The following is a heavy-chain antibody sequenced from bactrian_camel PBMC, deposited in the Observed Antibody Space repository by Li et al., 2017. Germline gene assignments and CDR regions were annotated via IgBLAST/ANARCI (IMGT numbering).Heavy chain of an antibody. D-gene: IGHD6*01. Sequence: HVQLVESGGGLVQPGGSLRLSCAASGFTFSEYAMTWVRQAPGKGLEWVSQIYDDGSHTKYADSVKGRFTISLDHAKNVLYLQMNSLEPEDTAVYSSAAGVRNACSTSHRSYNYWGQGTQVTVS. J-gene: IGHJ4*01. CDR2: IYDDGSHT. CDR1: GFTFSEYA. V-gene: IGHV3S6*01. CDR3: AAGVRNACSTSHRSYNY.